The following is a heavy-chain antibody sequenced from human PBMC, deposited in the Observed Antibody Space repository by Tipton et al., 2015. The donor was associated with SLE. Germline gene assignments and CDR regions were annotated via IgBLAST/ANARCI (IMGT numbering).Heavy chain of an antibody. V-gene: IGHV4-38-2*02. J-gene: IGHJ4*02. D-gene: IGHD1-26*01. CDR3: ARDQGGGAFDY. CDR2: IYHSGST. Sequence: TLSLTCAVSGYSISSGYYWGWIRQPPGKGLEWIGSIYHSGSTYYNPSLKSRVTISVDTSKNQFSLKLSSVTAADTAVYYCARDQGGGAFDYWGQGTLVTVSS. CDR1: GYSISSGYY.